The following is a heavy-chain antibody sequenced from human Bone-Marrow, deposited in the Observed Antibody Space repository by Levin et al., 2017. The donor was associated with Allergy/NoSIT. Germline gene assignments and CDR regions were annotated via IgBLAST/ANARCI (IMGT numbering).Heavy chain of an antibody. CDR2: ISSSGSTI. CDR1: GFTFSSYE. V-gene: IGHV3-48*03. Sequence: PGESLKISCAASGFTFSSYEMNWVRQAPGKGLEWVSYISSSGSTIYYADSVKGRFTISRDNAKNSLYLQMNSLRAEDTAVYYCARDEEYSGYDGKLDWYFDLWGRGTLVTVSS. J-gene: IGHJ2*01. D-gene: IGHD5-12*01. CDR3: ARDEEYSGYDGKLDWYFDL.